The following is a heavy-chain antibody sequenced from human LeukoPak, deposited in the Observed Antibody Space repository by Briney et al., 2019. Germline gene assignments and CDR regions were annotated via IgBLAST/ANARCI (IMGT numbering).Heavy chain of an antibody. CDR1: VSTLSTYW. D-gene: IGHD3-10*01. Sequence: GGSLRLSCAASVSTLSTYWMAWFRQTPGKGLQWVASLRQSTSESSYLDSVRGRFTISRDNAANSLYLQMNNLRVEDTAVYYCARETRGAAGSYWGQETLVTVSS. J-gene: IGHJ4*02. CDR2: LRQSTSES. V-gene: IGHV3-7*05. CDR3: ARETRGAAGSY.